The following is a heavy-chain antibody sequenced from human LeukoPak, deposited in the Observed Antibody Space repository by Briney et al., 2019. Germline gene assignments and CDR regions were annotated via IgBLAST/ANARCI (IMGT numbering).Heavy chain of an antibody. CDR1: GFTFSSYW. Sequence: GGSLRLSCAASGFTFSSYWMHWVRHAPGKGLVWVSRINSDGSSTSYADSVKGRFTISRDNAKNTLCLQMNSLRAEDTAVYYRARDRRVIGPIEYWGQGTLVTVSS. CDR2: INSDGSST. CDR3: ARDRRVIGPIEY. J-gene: IGHJ4*02. V-gene: IGHV3-74*01. D-gene: IGHD2-21*01.